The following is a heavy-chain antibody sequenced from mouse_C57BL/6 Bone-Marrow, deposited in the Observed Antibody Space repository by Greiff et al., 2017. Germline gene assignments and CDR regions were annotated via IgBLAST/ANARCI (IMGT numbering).Heavy chain of an antibody. Sequence: QVQLQQSGAELVRPGASVTLSCKASGYTFTDYEMHWVKQTPVHGLEWIGAIDPETGGTAYNQKFKGKAILTADKSSSTAYMELRSLTSEDSAVYYCTRLRDYDEGSYWYFDVWGTGTTVTVSS. CDR1: GYTFTDYE. D-gene: IGHD2-4*01. V-gene: IGHV1-15*01. CDR3: TRLRDYDEGSYWYFDV. CDR2: IDPETGGT. J-gene: IGHJ1*03.